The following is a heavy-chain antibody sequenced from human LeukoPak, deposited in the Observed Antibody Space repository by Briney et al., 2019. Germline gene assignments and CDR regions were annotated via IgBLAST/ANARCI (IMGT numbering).Heavy chain of an antibody. Sequence: PGGSLRLSCAASGFTFSSYAMHWVRQAPGKGLEWVAVISYDGSNKYYADSVKGRFTISRDNSKNTLYLQMNSLRAEDTAVYYCAREFTSSGWYYFDYWGQGTLVTVSS. V-gene: IGHV3-30-3*01. CDR1: GFTFSSYA. CDR2: ISYDGSNK. J-gene: IGHJ4*02. D-gene: IGHD6-19*01. CDR3: AREFTSSGWYYFDY.